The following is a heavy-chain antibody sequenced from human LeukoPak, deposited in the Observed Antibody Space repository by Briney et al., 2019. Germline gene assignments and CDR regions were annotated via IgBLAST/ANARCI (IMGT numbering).Heavy chain of an antibody. CDR1: GGSISSSNW. V-gene: IGHV4-4*02. Sequence: KPSETLSLTCAVSGGSISSSNWWSWVRQPPGKGLEWIGEIYHSGSTNYNPSLKSRVTISVDKSKNQFSLKLSSVTAADTAVYYCARHGSATYYYGSGSPGYNWFDPWGQGTLVTVSS. D-gene: IGHD3-10*01. CDR2: IYHSGST. CDR3: ARHGSATYYYGSGSPGYNWFDP. J-gene: IGHJ5*02.